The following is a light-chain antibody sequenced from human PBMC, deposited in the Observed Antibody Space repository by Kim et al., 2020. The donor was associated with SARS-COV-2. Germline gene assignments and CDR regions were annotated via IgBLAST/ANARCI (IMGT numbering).Light chain of an antibody. CDR2: DVS. Sequence: QSTTISCTGTSSDVGGYNYVSWYQQHPGKAPKRMIYDVSNRPSGVSNRFSGSKSGNTASLTISGLQAEDEADYYCSSYTSSSTLKVFGGGTQLTVL. J-gene: IGLJ3*02. CDR3: SSYTSSSTLKV. CDR1: SSDVGGYNY. V-gene: IGLV2-14*03.